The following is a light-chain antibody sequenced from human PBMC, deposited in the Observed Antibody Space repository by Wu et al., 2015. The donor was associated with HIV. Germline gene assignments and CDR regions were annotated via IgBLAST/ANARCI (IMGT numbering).Light chain of an antibody. J-gene: IGKJ3*01. CDR3: QQRSDWPGVT. CDR1: QSGNIF. CDR2: DAS. V-gene: IGKV3-11*01. Sequence: EIVLTQSPDTLSLSPGERATLSCRASQSGNIFLAWYQQKPGQAPRLLIYDASNRATGIPARFSGSGSGTDFTLTISSLEPEDSAVYFCQQRSDWPGVTFGPGTKVEIK.